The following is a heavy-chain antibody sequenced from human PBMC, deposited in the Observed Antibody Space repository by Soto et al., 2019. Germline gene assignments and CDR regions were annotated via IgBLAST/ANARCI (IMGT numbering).Heavy chain of an antibody. CDR1: GGSISSYY. Sequence: QVQLQESGPGLVKPSETLSLTCTVSGGSISSYYWSWIRQPPGKGLEWIGYIYYSGSTNYNPSLKSRVTIAVDTSKNQFSLKLSSVTAADTAVYYCASYLGSLDYWGQGTLVTVSS. J-gene: IGHJ4*02. D-gene: IGHD6-25*01. CDR2: IYYSGST. V-gene: IGHV4-59*01. CDR3: ASYLGSLDY.